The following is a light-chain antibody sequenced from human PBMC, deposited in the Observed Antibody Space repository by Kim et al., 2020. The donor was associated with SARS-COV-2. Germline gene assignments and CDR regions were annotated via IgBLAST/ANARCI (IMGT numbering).Light chain of an antibody. CDR1: SSDVGGYNY. CDR2: DVS. J-gene: IGLJ2*01. V-gene: IGLV2-14*03. CDR3: SSYTSSSTVV. Sequence: GQSCTISCTGTSSDVGGYNYVSWYQQHPGKAPKLMIYDVSNRPSGVSNRFSGSKSGNTASLTISGLQAEDEADYYCSSYTSSSTVVFGGGTQLIVL.